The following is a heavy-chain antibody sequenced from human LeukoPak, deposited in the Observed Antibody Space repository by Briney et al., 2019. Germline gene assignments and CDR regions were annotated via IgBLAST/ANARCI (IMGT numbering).Heavy chain of an antibody. V-gene: IGHV3-21*01. Sequence: GGSLGLSCAASGFTFSTYAISWVRQAPGKGLEWVSCISSTSNYIFYADSVRGRFTISRDNAKNSLYLQMDSLRAEDTAVYYCARGGIITSYAFEIWGQGAMATVSS. J-gene: IGHJ3*02. CDR2: ISSTSNYI. D-gene: IGHD1-26*01. CDR3: ARGGIITSYAFEI. CDR1: GFTFSTYA.